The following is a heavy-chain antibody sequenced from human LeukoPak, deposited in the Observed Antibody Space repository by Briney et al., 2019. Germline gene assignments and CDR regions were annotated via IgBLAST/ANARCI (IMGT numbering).Heavy chain of an antibody. CDR2: IYPGDSDT. Sequence: GESLKISCKGSGYSFTSYWIGWVRQMPGKGLEWMGIIYPGDSDTRYSPSFQGQVTISADKSISTAYLQWSSLKASDTAMYYCARRGTYYDFWSGYPFDYWGQGTLDTVSS. CDR3: ARRGTYYDFWSGYPFDY. J-gene: IGHJ4*02. D-gene: IGHD3-3*01. V-gene: IGHV5-51*01. CDR1: GYSFTSYW.